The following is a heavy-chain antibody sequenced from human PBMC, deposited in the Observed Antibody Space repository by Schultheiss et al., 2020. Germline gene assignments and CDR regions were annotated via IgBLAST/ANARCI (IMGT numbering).Heavy chain of an antibody. CDR1: GFTFSSYW. CDR2: INSDGSST. Sequence: GGSLRLSCAASGFTFSSYWMHWVRQAPGKGLVWVSRINSDGSSTSYADSVKGRFTISRDNSKNTLYLQMNSLRAEDTAVYYCAKVGPSISYYGMDVWGQGTTVTVSS. CDR3: AKVGPSISYYGMDV. J-gene: IGHJ6*02. D-gene: IGHD6-6*01. V-gene: IGHV3-74*01.